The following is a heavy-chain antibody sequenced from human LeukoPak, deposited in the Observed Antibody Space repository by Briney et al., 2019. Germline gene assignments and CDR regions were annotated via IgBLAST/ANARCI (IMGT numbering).Heavy chain of an antibody. D-gene: IGHD4-17*01. V-gene: IGHV3-23*01. CDR3: SKKGQNDDYGKPD. Sequence: GGSLRLSCAASGFPFSKYDMYWIRQAPGKGLECVSVISRDGTTYYADSVKGRFTISRDNSQNTLSLQMISLKAEDTAVYYCSKKGQNDDYGKPDWGQGTLVTVSS. CDR2: ISRDGTT. CDR1: GFPFSKYD. J-gene: IGHJ4*02.